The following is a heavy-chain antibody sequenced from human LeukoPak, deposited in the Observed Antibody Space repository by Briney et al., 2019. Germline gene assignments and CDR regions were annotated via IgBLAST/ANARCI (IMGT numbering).Heavy chain of an antibody. D-gene: IGHD5-12*01. V-gene: IGHV4-59*08. CDR2: IYYSGST. Sequence: SETLSLTCTVSGGSISSYYWSWIRQPPGKGLEWIGYIYYSGSTNYNPSLKSRVTISVDTSKNQFSLKLSSVTAADTAVYYCASATIYGRGIDYWGQGTLVTVSS. CDR3: ASATIYGRGIDY. CDR1: GGSISSYY. J-gene: IGHJ4*02.